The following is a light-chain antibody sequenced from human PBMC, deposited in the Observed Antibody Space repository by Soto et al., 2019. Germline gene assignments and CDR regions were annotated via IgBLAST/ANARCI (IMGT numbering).Light chain of an antibody. CDR2: EVN. J-gene: IGLJ1*01. CDR1: SSDVGAYNY. Sequence: QSVLTQPPSASGSPGQSVTISCTGTSSDVGAYNYVSWYQQDPGKAPKLMISEVNKRPSGVPDRFSGSKSGNTASLTVSGLQPEDEADYYCSSYGGPNNSNYVFGTGTKVTVL. CDR3: SSYGGPNNSNYV. V-gene: IGLV2-8*01.